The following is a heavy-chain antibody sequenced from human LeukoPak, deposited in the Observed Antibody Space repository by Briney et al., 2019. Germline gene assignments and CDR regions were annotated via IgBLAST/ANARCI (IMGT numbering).Heavy chain of an antibody. Sequence: GGSLRLSCAASGFTFSNYWMHWVRQAPGKGLVWVSRINIGGRVRSHADSVKGRFTISRDNAKNTLYLQMSSLRPEGTAVYYCARVAIAARPHWFDPWGQGTLVTVSS. V-gene: IGHV3-74*01. D-gene: IGHD6-6*01. CDR2: INIGGRVR. J-gene: IGHJ5*02. CDR3: ARVAIAARPHWFDP. CDR1: GFTFSNYW.